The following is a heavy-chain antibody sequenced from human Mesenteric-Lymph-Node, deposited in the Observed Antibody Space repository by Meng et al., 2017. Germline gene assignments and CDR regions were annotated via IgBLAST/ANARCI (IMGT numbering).Heavy chain of an antibody. CDR2: ISAYNGNT. D-gene: IGHD1-14*01. Sequence: QVQLGQCGAEVKKHGASVKVPCKASGYTFSSYEINWVRQATGQGLEWMGWISAYNGNTNYAQNFQGRFTMTTDTSTSTAYMELRSLRSDDTAVYYCARDLPGGTKGTWLDLWGQGTLVTVSS. J-gene: IGHJ5*02. V-gene: IGHV1-18*01. CDR1: GYTFSSYE. CDR3: ARDLPGGTKGTWLDL.